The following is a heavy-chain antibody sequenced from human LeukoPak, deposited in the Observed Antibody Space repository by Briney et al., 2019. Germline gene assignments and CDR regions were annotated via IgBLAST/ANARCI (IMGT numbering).Heavy chain of an antibody. Sequence: GGSLRLSCAASGFTFSSYGMHWVRQAPGKGLEWVAFIRYDGSDKYYADSVKGRFTISRDNSKNTLYLQMNSLRAEDTAVYYCARDLPDSSGYSRAFDIWGQGTMVTVSS. CDR3: ARDLPDSSGYSRAFDI. CDR2: IRYDGSDK. D-gene: IGHD3-22*01. J-gene: IGHJ3*02. CDR1: GFTFSSYG. V-gene: IGHV3-30*02.